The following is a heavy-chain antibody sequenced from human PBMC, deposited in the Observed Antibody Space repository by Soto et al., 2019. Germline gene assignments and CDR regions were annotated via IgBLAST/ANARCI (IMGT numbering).Heavy chain of an antibody. CDR2: IYYSGST. Sequence: QVQLQESGPGLVKPSQTLSLTCTVSGGSISSGGYYWSWIRQHPGKGLEWIGYIYYSGSTYYNPSLKSRVTIPVDTSKNQFSLKLSSVTAADTAVYYCARGQRGVTPPPGGYWGQGTLVTVSS. D-gene: IGHD2-21*02. CDR1: GGSISSGGYY. V-gene: IGHV4-31*03. J-gene: IGHJ4*02. CDR3: ARGQRGVTPPPGGY.